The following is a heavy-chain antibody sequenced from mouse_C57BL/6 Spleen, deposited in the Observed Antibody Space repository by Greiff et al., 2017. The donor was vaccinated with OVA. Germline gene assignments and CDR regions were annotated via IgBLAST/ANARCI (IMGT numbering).Heavy chain of an antibody. CDR1: GYAFSSSW. CDR3: ARGYGAMDY. Sequence: QVQLQQSGPELVKPGASVKISCKASGYAFSSSWMNWVKQRPGKGLGWIGRIYPGDGDTNYNGKFKGKATLTADKSSSTAYMQLSSLTSEDSAVYFCARGYGAMDYWGQGTSVTVSS. D-gene: IGHD2-2*01. V-gene: IGHV1-82*01. J-gene: IGHJ4*01. CDR2: IYPGDGDT.